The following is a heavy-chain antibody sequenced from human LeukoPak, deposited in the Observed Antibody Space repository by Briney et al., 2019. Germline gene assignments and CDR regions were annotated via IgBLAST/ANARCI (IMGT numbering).Heavy chain of an antibody. Sequence: PSETLSLTCTVSGGSISSYYWSWIRQPPGKGLEWIGYIYYSGSTNYNPSLKSRVTISVDTSKNQFSLKLSSVTAADTAVYYCARDFSAAFDIWGQGTMVTVSS. D-gene: IGHD2/OR15-2a*01. CDR1: GGSISSYY. V-gene: IGHV4-59*01. CDR2: IYYSGST. CDR3: ARDFSAAFDI. J-gene: IGHJ3*02.